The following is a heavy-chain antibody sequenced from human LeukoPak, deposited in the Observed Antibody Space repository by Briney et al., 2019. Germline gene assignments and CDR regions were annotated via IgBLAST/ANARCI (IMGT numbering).Heavy chain of an antibody. CDR1: GYSISSGYY. CDR2: IYHSGST. Sequence: SETLSLTCTVSGYSISSGYYWGWIRQPPGKGLEWIGSIYHSGSTYYNPSLKSRVTISVDTSKNQFSLKLSSVTAADTAVYYCARGYYYGSGSCYFDYWGQGTLVTVSS. CDR3: ARGYYYGSGSCYFDY. J-gene: IGHJ4*02. D-gene: IGHD3-10*01. V-gene: IGHV4-38-2*02.